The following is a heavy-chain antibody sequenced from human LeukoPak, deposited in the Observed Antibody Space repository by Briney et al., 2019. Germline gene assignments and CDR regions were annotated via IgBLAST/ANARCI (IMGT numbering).Heavy chain of an antibody. CDR3: ARLLSDRILYYIRYYFYYYMDV. J-gene: IGHJ6*03. CDR2: IYHSGST. D-gene: IGHD2-8*01. CDR1: GYSISSGYY. Sequence: PSETLSLTCAVSGYSISSGYYWVWIRQPPGKGLEWIGSIYHSGSTYYNPSLKSRVTISVDTSKNQFSLKLSSVTAADTAVYYCARLLSDRILYYIRYYFYYYMDVWGKGTTVTVSS. V-gene: IGHV4-38-2*01.